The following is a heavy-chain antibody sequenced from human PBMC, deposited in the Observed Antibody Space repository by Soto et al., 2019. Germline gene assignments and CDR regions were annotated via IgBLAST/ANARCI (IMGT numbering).Heavy chain of an antibody. V-gene: IGHV4-61*01. CDR1: GGSVSSATYY. D-gene: IGHD2-2*01. CDR2: IYYSGST. CDR3: ARSPYCSSTSCYALVPN. Sequence: PWETLSLTCTVSGGSVSSATYYWSWIRQPPGKGLEWIGYIYYSGSTNYNPSLKSRVTISVDTSKNQFSLKLSSVTAADTAVYYCARSPYCSSTSCYALVPNWGQGTLVTVPQ. J-gene: IGHJ4*02.